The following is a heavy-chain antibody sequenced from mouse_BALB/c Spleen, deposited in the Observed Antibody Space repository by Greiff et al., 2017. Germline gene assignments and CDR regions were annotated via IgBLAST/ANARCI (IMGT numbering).Heavy chain of an antibody. J-gene: IGHJ2*01. CDR3: VREGYSVYFDY. Sequence: QVQLQQSGPGLVAPSQSLSITCTVSGFSLTSYDISWIRQPPGKGLEWLGVIWTGGGTNYNSAFMSRLSISKDNSKSQVFLKMNSLQTDDTAIYYCVREGYSVYFDYWGQGTTLTVSS. D-gene: IGHD3-1*01. CDR1: GFSLTSYD. V-gene: IGHV2-9-2*01. CDR2: IWTGGGT.